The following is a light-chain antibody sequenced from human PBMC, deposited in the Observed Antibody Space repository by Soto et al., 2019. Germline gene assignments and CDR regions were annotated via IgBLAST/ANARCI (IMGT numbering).Light chain of an antibody. CDR1: QSVSSY. CDR3: QLRET. V-gene: IGKV3-11*01. J-gene: IGKJ1*01. Sequence: EIVLTQSPATLSLSPGERATLSCRARQSVSSYLAWYQQKPGQAPRLLIYDASNRATGIPARFSGSGSGTDFTLTISSLEPEDFAVYYCQLRETFGQGTKVEIK. CDR2: DAS.